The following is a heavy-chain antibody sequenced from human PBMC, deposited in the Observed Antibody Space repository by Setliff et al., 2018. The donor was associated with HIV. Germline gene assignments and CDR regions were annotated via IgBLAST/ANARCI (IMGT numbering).Heavy chain of an antibody. D-gene: IGHD2-15*01. CDR2: IYYSGST. J-gene: IGHJ1*01. CDR3: ARGGYCSGGSCYYTEYFQH. V-gene: IGHV4-31*03. CDR1: GGSISSGGYY. Sequence: SETLSLTCTVSGGSISSGGYYWSWIRQHPGKGLEWIGYIYYSGSTYYNPSLKSRVTISVDTSKNQFSLKLSSVTAADTAVYYCARGGYCSGGSCYYTEYFQHWGQGTLVTSPQ.